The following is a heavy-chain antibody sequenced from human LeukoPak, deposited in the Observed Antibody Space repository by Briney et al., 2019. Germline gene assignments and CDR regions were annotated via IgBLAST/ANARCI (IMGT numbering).Heavy chain of an antibody. CDR3: ARGYSTSWYYFDY. CDR1: GGSISNYF. CDR2: IYYSGST. D-gene: IGHD6-13*01. Sequence: SETLSLTCTVSGGSISNYFRCWIRQPPGKALEWIGYIYYSGSTNYNPSLKGRGTISVDTSKDHFSLKLSSVTAADTAVYYCARGYSTSWYYFDYWGQGTLVTVSS. V-gene: IGHV4-59*01. J-gene: IGHJ4*02.